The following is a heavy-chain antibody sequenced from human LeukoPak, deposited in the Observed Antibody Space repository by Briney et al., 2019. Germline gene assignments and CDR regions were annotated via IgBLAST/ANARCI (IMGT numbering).Heavy chain of an antibody. D-gene: IGHD3-3*01. CDR2: IYYSGST. Sequence: SETLSLTCTVSGGSISSYYWSWIRQPPGKGLEWIGYIYYSGSTNYNPSLKSRVTISVDTSKNQFSLKLSSVTAADTAVYYCARGPVTIFGVVTDTGDAFDIWGQGTMVTVSS. CDR3: ARGPVTIFGVVTDTGDAFDI. V-gene: IGHV4-59*01. CDR1: GGSISSYY. J-gene: IGHJ3*02.